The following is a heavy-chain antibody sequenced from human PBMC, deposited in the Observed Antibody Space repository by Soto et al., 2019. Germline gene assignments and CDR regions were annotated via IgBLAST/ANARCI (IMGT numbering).Heavy chain of an antibody. V-gene: IGHV3-33*01. CDR1: GFTFSSYG. J-gene: IGHJ6*02. Sequence: QVQLVESGGGVVQPGRSLRLSCAASGFTFSSYGMHWVRQAPGKGLEWVAVIWYDGSNKYYADSVKGRFTISRDNSKNTLYLQMNSLRAEDTAVYYCARDLNGPIAACYYYGMDVWGQGTTVTVSS. CDR3: ARDLNGPIAACYYYGMDV. CDR2: IWYDGSNK. D-gene: IGHD6-6*01.